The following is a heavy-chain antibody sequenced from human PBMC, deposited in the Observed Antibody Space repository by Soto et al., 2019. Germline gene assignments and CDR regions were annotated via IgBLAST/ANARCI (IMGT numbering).Heavy chain of an antibody. J-gene: IGHJ4*02. CDR2: TYDSGIT. CDR1: GRSINSYY. V-gene: IGHV4-59*01. CDR3: ARTYDSNGYANEFDS. D-gene: IGHD3-22*01. Sequence: PSETLSLTCNVSGRSINSYYWSWVRQPPGKGLEWIGYTYDSGITSYNPSLKSRVTMSADTSKNQFSLKLTSVTGADTAVYYCARTYDSNGYANEFDSWGQGILVTVSS.